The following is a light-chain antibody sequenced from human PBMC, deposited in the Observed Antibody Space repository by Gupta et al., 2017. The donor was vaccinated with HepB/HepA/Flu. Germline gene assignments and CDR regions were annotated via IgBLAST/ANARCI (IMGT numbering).Light chain of an antibody. CDR2: QDS. CDR1: KLGDNY. Sequence: SYELTQPPSVSVSPGQTASIPCSGDKLGDNYACWYQQKPGQSPVLVIYQDSKRPSGIPERFSGSNSGNTATLTISGTQAMDEADYYCQAWDSSLRVFGGGTKLTVL. V-gene: IGLV3-1*01. J-gene: IGLJ2*01. CDR3: QAWDSSLRV.